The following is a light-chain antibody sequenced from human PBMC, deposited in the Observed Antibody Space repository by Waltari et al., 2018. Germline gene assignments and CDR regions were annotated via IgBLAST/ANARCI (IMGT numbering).Light chain of an antibody. J-gene: IGLJ3*02. V-gene: IGLV3-1*01. CDR3: QACDNTIVV. CDR1: ELVYKS. CDR2: EAN. Sequence: SYELTQPPPVSVSPGQTAIITCPGDELVYKSTSWYRPIPGQAPVLILHEANKRPSGIPDRFSGSSSGNMATLTISGTQAKDEAEYYCQACDNTIVVFGGGTKLTVL.